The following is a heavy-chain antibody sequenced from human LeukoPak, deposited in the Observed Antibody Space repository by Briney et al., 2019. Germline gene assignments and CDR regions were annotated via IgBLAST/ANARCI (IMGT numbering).Heavy chain of an antibody. CDR3: ARSNPNRNALDL. V-gene: IGHV3-7*01. Sequence: GGSPRLSCAASGFTLNSYLMSWVRQAPGRGLEWVANIKKDGSEENYLDSVKGRFTVSRDNAKNSLNLQMNSLRGEDTAVYYCARSNPNRNALDLWGQGTMATISS. D-gene: IGHD1-14*01. CDR1: GFTLNSYL. CDR2: IKKDGSEE. J-gene: IGHJ3*01.